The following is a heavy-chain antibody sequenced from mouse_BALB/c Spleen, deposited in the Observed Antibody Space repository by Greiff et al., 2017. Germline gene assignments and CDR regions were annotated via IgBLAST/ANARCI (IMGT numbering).Heavy chain of an antibody. CDR2: ISSGGSYT. J-gene: IGHJ2*01. V-gene: IGHV5-6-4*01. Sequence: EVQVVESGGGLVKPGGSLKLSCAASGFTFSSYTMSWVRQTPEKRLEWVATISSGGSYTYYPDSVKGRFTISRDNAKNTLYLQMSSLKSEDTAMYYCTRKKDYYYGSRGGFFDYWGQGTTLTVSS. CDR1: GFTFSSYT. CDR3: TRKKDYYYGSRGGFFDY. D-gene: IGHD1-1*01.